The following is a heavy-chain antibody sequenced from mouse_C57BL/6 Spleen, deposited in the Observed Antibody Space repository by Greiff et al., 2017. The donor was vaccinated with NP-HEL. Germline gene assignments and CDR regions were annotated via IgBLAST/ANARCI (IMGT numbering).Heavy chain of an antibody. Sequence: EVQLVESGGGLVKPGGSLKLSCAASGFTFSSYAMSWVRQTPEKRLEWVATISDGGSYTYYPDNVKGRFTISRDNAKNNLYLQMSHLKSEDTAMYYCARCDWDYDDYYAMDYWGQGTSVTVSS. CDR1: GFTFSSYA. D-gene: IGHD2-4*01. J-gene: IGHJ4*01. V-gene: IGHV5-4*01. CDR2: ISDGGSYT. CDR3: ARCDWDYDDYYAMDY.